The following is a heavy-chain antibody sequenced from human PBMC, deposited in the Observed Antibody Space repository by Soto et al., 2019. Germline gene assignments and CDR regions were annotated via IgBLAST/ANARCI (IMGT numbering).Heavy chain of an antibody. D-gene: IGHD6-6*01. V-gene: IGHV4-59*01. Sequence: SETLSLTCTVSGGSITSYYWSWIRQPPGKGLEWIGDIHYSGSTNYNPSLKSRVTVSTDTSKNQFSLNLSSVTAADTAVYYCARDPISARPFFDYWGQGTLVTVSS. CDR2: IHYSGST. CDR1: GGSITSYY. J-gene: IGHJ4*02. CDR3: ARDPISARPFFDY.